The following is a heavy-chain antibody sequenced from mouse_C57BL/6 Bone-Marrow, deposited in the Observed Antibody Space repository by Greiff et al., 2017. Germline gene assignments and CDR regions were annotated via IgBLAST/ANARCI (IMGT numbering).Heavy chain of an antibody. Sequence: VQLQQSVAELVRPGASVKLSCTASGFNIKNTYMHWVNQRPEQGLEWIGRIDPANGNTKYAPKFQGKATITADTSSNTAYLQLSSLTSEDTAIYYCARQLRVRKTGFGCWGKGTLVTVSA. CDR3: ARQLRVRKTGFGC. CDR1: GFNIKNTY. V-gene: IGHV14-3*01. D-gene: IGHD3-2*02. J-gene: IGHJ3*01. CDR2: IDPANGNT.